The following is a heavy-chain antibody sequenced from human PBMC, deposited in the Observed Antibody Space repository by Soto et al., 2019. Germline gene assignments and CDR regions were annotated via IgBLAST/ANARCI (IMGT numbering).Heavy chain of an antibody. D-gene: IGHD3-3*01. CDR2: IWYDGSNK. Sequence: GGSLRLSCAASGFAFSSYVMHWVRQAPGKGLEWVAVIWYDGSNKYYADSVKGRFTISRDNSKNTLYLQMNSLRAEDTAVYYCARDKRDLRFLEWSYYFDYWGQGTLVTVSS. CDR1: GFAFSSYV. CDR3: ARDKRDLRFLEWSYYFDY. J-gene: IGHJ4*02. V-gene: IGHV3-33*08.